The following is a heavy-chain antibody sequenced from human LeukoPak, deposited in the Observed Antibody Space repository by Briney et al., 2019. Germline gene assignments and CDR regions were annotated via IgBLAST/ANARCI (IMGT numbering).Heavy chain of an antibody. D-gene: IGHD5-12*01. CDR3: ARLRGYSGYVDY. CDR1: GGSFSGYC. Sequence: PSETLSLTCAVYGGSFSGYCWSWIRQPPGKGLEWIGEINHSGSTNYNPSLKSRVTISVDTSKNQFSLKLSSVTAADTAVYYCARLRGYSGYVDYWGQGTLVTVSS. J-gene: IGHJ4*02. CDR2: INHSGST. V-gene: IGHV4-34*01.